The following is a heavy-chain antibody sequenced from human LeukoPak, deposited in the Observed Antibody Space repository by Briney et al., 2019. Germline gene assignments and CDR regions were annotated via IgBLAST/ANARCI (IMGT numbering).Heavy chain of an antibody. CDR3: ARHTGTLPYFVS. D-gene: IGHD1-1*01. J-gene: IGHJ4*02. Sequence: PSETLSLTCTASGGSISSSSFYCSWIRQPPGKGLEWIGTIYYSGSTYYNPSLKSRVTISVDTSKNQFSLKLRSVTAADTALYYCARHTGTLPYFVSWGQGTLVTVSS. V-gene: IGHV4-39*01. CDR1: GGSISSSSFY. CDR2: IYYSGST.